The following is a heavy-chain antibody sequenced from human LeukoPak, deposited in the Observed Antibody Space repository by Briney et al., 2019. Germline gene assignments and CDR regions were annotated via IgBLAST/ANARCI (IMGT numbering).Heavy chain of an antibody. CDR1: GFTFSSYG. V-gene: IGHV3-23*01. CDR2: ISGSGGST. CDR3: ARGPPTIAVAGILFWFDP. J-gene: IGHJ5*02. D-gene: IGHD6-19*01. Sequence: GGSLRLSCAASGFTFSSYGMSWVRQAPGKGLEWVSAISGSGGSTYYADSVKGRFTISRDNAKNSLYLQMNSLRAEDTAVYYCARGPPTIAVAGILFWFDPWGQGTLVTVSS.